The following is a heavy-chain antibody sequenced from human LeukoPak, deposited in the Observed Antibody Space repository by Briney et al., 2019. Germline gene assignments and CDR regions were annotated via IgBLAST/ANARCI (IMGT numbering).Heavy chain of an antibody. CDR2: IYYSGST. Sequence: SETLSLTCTVSGGSISSYYWSWIRQPPGKGLEWIGYIYYSGSTNYNPSLKSRVTISVDTSKNQFSLKLSSVTAADTAVYYCARVDSSSLTYYYYYYMDVWGKGTTVTVSS. CDR3: ARVDSSSLTYYYYYYMDV. J-gene: IGHJ6*03. D-gene: IGHD6-13*01. CDR1: GGSISSYY. V-gene: IGHV4-59*01.